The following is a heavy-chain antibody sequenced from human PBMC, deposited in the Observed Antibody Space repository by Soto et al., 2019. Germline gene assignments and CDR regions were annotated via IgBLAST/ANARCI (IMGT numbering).Heavy chain of an antibody. CDR2: IDPSDSYT. CDR1: GYSCTSYC. D-gene: IGHD1-26*01. Sequence: VESLRVSCKGSGYSCTSYCVRWMRQMPGKGLEWMGSIDPSDSYTNYSPSFQGHVTISADKSISTAYLQWSSLKASDTAMYYCARRLHNGSYSGEADYWGQGTLVTVSS. CDR3: ARRLHNGSYSGEADY. J-gene: IGHJ4*02. V-gene: IGHV5-10-1*01.